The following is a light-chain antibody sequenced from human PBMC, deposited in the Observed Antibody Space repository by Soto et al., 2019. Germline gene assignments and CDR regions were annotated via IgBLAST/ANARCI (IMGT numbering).Light chain of an antibody. CDR1: QSISSY. Sequence: DIRMTQSPSSLSASVGDRVTITCRASQSISSYLNWYQQKPGKAPKLLIYAASSLQSGLPSRFSGSGSGTDFTLPISSLQPEDFATYYCQQSYSTPPTFGQGTKLEIK. V-gene: IGKV1-39*01. J-gene: IGKJ2*01. CDR2: AAS. CDR3: QQSYSTPPT.